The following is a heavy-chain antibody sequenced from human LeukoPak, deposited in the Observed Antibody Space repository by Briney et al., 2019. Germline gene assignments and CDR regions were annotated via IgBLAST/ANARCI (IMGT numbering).Heavy chain of an antibody. CDR2: ISSSSSYI. D-gene: IGHD3-16*01. CDR1: GFTFSSYS. Sequence: GGSLRLSCAASGFTFSSYSMNWVRQAPGKGLEWVSSISSSSSYIYYADSVKGRFTISRDNAKNSLYLQMNSLRAEDTAVYYCARGGGDYYYGMHVWGQGTTVTVSS. V-gene: IGHV3-21*01. J-gene: IGHJ6*02. CDR3: ARGGGDYYYGMHV.